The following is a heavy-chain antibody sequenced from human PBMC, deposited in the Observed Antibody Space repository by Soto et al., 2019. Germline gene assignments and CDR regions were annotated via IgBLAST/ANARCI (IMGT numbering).Heavy chain of an antibody. D-gene: IGHD3-9*01. CDR1: GGSISSSGYY. CDR2: IYYSGST. Sequence: SETLSLTCTVSGGSISSSGYYWGWIRQPPGKGLEWIGTIYYSGSTYYNPSLKSRVTISVDTSKNQFSLKLSSVTAADTAVYYCARHVSGYDILTGYQLDYYYGMDVWGQGTTVTVSS. CDR3: ARHVSGYDILTGYQLDYYYGMDV. V-gene: IGHV4-39*01. J-gene: IGHJ6*02.